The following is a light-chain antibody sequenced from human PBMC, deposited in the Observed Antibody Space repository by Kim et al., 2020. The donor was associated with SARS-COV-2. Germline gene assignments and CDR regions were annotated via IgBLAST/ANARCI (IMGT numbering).Light chain of an antibody. CDR3: HQYETVPYT. CDR1: QDIRKS. CDR2: DAS. J-gene: IGKJ2*01. V-gene: IGKV1-33*01. Sequence: SASVGDRVTITCQASQDIRKSVNWYQQKSGKPPNLLIFDASDLEVEVPPRFSGSGSQTKFSLTISNLQPEDVATYFCHQYETVPYTFGQGTKLEIK.